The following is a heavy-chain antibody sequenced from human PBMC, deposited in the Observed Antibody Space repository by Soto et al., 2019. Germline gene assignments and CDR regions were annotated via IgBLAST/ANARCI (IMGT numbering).Heavy chain of an antibody. D-gene: IGHD1-26*01. V-gene: IGHV3-30*18. CDR3: AKEGGLSGSYYISSSYYFDY. CDR2: ISYDGSNT. J-gene: IGHJ4*02. CDR1: GFTFSSYG. Sequence: GGSLRLSCVAFGFTFSSYGMHRVRQAPGKGLEWVAIISYDGSNTYYADSVKGRFTISRDNSKNTLYLQMNSLRAEDTSVYYCAKEGGLSGSYYISSSYYFDYWGQGTLVTVSS.